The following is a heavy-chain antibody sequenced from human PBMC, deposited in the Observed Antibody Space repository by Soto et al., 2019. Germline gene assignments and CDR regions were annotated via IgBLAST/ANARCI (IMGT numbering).Heavy chain of an antibody. CDR3: ARLIGNSWFTD. Sequence: SETLSLTCTVSGGSISSSSYYWGWIRQPPGKGLEWIGYIYYSGSTYYNPSLKSRVTISVDRSKNQFSLKLSSVTAADTAVYYCARLIGNSWFTDWGQGTLVTVSS. CDR1: GGSISSSSYY. CDR2: IYYSGST. J-gene: IGHJ4*02. D-gene: IGHD6-13*01. V-gene: IGHV4-39*07.